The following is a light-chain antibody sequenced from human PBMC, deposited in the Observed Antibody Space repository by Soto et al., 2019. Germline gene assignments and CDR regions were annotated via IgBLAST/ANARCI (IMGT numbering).Light chain of an antibody. CDR1: SSDIGAYDF. CDR2: EVI. CDR3: SSYAGSNNYLL. J-gene: IGLJ2*01. V-gene: IGLV2-8*01. Sequence: QAVVTQPPSASGSPGQSVTISCTGTSSDIGAYDFVSWFQQHPGKAPKLLIYEVIKRPSGVPDRFSGSKSGNTASLTVSGLQAEDEADYYCSSYAGSNNYLLFGGGTKLTVL.